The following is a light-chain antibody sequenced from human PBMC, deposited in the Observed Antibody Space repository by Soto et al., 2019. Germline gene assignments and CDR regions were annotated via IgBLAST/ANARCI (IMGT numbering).Light chain of an antibody. J-gene: IGKJ1*01. CDR1: QSIRSN. Sequence: EIVMTQSPTTLSVSPGERATLSCRASQSIRSNLAWYHQKPGQAPRLLIYGASTRATGIPGRFSGSGSGTEFTLTISSLQSEDFAVYYCQQYNNWPPWTFGQGTKVDIK. CDR3: QQYNNWPPWT. V-gene: IGKV3-15*01. CDR2: GAS.